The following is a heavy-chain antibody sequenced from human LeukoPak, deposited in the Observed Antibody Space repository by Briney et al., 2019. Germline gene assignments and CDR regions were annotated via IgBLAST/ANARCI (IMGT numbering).Heavy chain of an antibody. CDR3: ARDFRYRDSSGYYSFDY. CDR2: IKPDGTTK. V-gene: IGHV3-7*01. J-gene: IGHJ4*02. CDR1: GFPFSSYS. D-gene: IGHD3-22*01. Sequence: GGSLRLSCAASGFPFSSYSMTWVRQAPGKGLEWVANIKPDGTTKFYVDSVKGRFTISRDNAKNSLFLQMNSLRDEDTAVYYCARDFRYRDSSGYYSFDYWGQGTLVTVSS.